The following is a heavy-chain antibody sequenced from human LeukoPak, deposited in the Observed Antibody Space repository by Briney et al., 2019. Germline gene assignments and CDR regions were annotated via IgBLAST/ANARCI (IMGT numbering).Heavy chain of an antibody. Sequence: KPSETLSLTCTVSGGSISSYYWSWIRQPPGKGLEWIGYIYYSGSTNYNPSLKSRVTISVDTSKNQFSLKLSSVTAADTAVYYCARPFTRRPQYYFDYWGQGTLVTVSS. V-gene: IGHV4-59*12. J-gene: IGHJ4*02. CDR2: IYYSGST. CDR3: ARPFTRRPQYYFDY. CDR1: GGSISSYY.